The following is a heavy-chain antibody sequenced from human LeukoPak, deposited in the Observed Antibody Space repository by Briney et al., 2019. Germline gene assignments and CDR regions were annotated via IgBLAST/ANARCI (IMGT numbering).Heavy chain of an antibody. CDR1: GGSISSYY. D-gene: IGHD5-18*01. V-gene: IGHV4-59*08. Sequence: SETLSLTCTVSGGSISSYYWSWIRRPPGKGLEWIGYIYYSGSTNYNPSLKSRVTISVDTSKNQFSLKLSSVTAADTAVYYCARHEGYSYGSFDYWGQGTLVTVSS. CDR3: ARHEGYSYGSFDY. CDR2: IYYSGST. J-gene: IGHJ4*02.